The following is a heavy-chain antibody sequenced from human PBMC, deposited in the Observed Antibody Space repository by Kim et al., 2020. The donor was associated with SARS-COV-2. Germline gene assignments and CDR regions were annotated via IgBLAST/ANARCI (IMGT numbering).Heavy chain of an antibody. V-gene: IGHV1-18*01. Sequence: ASVKVSCKASGYTFTSYGISWVRQAPGQGLEWMGWISAYNGNTNYAQKLQGRVTMTTDTSTSTAYMELRSLRSDDTAVYYCARDGLPLGDELGGYFDYWGQGTLVTVSS. CDR1: GYTFTSYG. CDR2: ISAYNGNT. D-gene: IGHD1-7*01. CDR3: ARDGLPLGDELGGYFDY. J-gene: IGHJ4*02.